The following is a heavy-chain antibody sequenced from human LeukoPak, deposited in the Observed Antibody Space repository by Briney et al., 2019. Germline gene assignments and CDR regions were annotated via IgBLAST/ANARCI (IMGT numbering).Heavy chain of an antibody. Sequence: ASVKVSCKTSGYNFIGYYIHWVRQAPGQGLEWTGRINPNNGGTNYAQRFQGRVTMTRDTSISTAYMDLSSLGSDDTAVYYCAREGERSGYQPFDYWGQGTLVTVSS. D-gene: IGHD3-22*01. CDR1: GYNFIGYY. J-gene: IGHJ4*02. CDR2: INPNNGGT. CDR3: AREGERSGYQPFDY. V-gene: IGHV1-2*06.